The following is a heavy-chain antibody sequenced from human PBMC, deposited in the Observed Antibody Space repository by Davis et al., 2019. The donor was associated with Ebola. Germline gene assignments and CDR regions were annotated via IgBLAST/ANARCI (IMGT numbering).Heavy chain of an antibody. V-gene: IGHV3-21*01. CDR3: AGPGYCTSTRCYLMEDNYYNLDV. CDR1: GFTFSSYN. D-gene: IGHD2-2*01. J-gene: IGHJ6*02. CDR2: ISSDNTNM. Sequence: GGSLRLSCAASGFTFSSYNMNWVRQAPGKGLEWVSFISSDNTNMEYADPVKGRFTISRDNAKNSLFLQMNSLRAEETAVYYCAGPGYCTSTRCYLMEDNYYNLDVWGQGTTVTVSS.